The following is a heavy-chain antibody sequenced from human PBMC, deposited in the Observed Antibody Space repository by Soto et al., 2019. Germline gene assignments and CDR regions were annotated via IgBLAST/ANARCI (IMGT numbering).Heavy chain of an antibody. CDR1: GFTFSSYA. CDR3: ARRLGSRSLPNYFDY. D-gene: IGHD6-13*01. J-gene: IGHJ4*02. Sequence: PGGSLRLSCAASGFTFSSYAMHWVRQAPGKGLEWVAVISYDGSNKYYADSVKGRFTISRDNSKNTLYLQMNSLRAEDTAVYYCARRLGSRSLPNYFDYWGQGTLVTVSS. V-gene: IGHV3-30-3*01. CDR2: ISYDGSNK.